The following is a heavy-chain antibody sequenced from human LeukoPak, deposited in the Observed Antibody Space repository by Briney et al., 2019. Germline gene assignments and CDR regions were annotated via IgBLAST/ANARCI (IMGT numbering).Heavy chain of an antibody. V-gene: IGHV4-59*08. Sequence: SETLSLTCSVSGGSISSLYWSWIRQPPGKGLEWIGYIYYTGSTNYNPSLKSRVTMFVDMSKNQFSLRLSSVTAADTAVYYCARVGWYGGLTEFDYWGQGTLVTVSS. CDR1: GGSISSLY. D-gene: IGHD3-10*01. CDR2: IYYTGST. J-gene: IGHJ4*02. CDR3: ARVGWYGGLTEFDY.